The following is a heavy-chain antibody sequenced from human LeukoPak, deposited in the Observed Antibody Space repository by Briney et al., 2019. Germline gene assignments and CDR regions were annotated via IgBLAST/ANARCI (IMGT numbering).Heavy chain of an antibody. Sequence: ASVKVSCKASGYTFTSYGISWVRQAPGQGLEWMGWISAYNGNTNYAQKLQGRVTMTTDTSTSTAYMELRSLRSDDTAVYYCAITIFGVVPMGPYYYYGMDVWGQGTTVTVSS. CDR2: ISAYNGNT. J-gene: IGHJ6*02. CDR3: AITIFGVVPMGPYYYYGMDV. D-gene: IGHD3-3*01. CDR1: GYTFTSYG. V-gene: IGHV1-18*01.